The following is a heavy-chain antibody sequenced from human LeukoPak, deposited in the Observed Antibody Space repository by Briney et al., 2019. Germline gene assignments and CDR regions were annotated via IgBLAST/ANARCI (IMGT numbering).Heavy chain of an antibody. J-gene: IGHJ4*02. Sequence: SETLSLTCTVSGGSISSYYWSWIRQPPGKGLEWIGSIYYTGNTYYNASLRSQVSISIDTSKNQFSLKLTSVTAADTSVYYCARQTGSGLFILPGGQGTLVTVSS. CDR2: IYYTGNT. V-gene: IGHV4-59*04. CDR3: ARQTGSGLFILP. D-gene: IGHD3/OR15-3a*01. CDR1: GGSISSYY.